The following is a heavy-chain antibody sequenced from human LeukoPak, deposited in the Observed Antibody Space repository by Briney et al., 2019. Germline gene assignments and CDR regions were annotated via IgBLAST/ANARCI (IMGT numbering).Heavy chain of an antibody. J-gene: IGHJ4*02. CDR1: GGSISSYY. CDR2: IYYSGST. V-gene: IGHV4-59*01. D-gene: IGHD6-19*01. CDR3: ARDGSGSSGWYNFDY. Sequence: SETLSLTCTVSGGSISSYYWSWIRQPPGKGLEWIGYIYYSGSTNYNPSLKSRVTISVDTSKNQFSLKLSSVTAADTAVYYCARDGSGSSGWYNFDYWGQGNLVTVSS.